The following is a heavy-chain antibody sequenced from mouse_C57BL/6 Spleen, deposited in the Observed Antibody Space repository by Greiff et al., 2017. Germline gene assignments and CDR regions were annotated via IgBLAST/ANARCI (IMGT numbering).Heavy chain of an antibody. Sequence: VQLQQSGPELVKPGASVKIPCKASGYTFTYYNMDWVKQSHGKSLEWIGDINPNNGGTIYNQKFKGKATLTVYKSSSTAYLELRSLTSEDTAVYYCARSQLGRWFADWGQGTLVTVSA. V-gene: IGHV1-18*01. CDR1: GYTFTYYN. D-gene: IGHD4-1*02. CDR3: ARSQLGRWFAD. CDR2: INPNNGGT. J-gene: IGHJ3*01.